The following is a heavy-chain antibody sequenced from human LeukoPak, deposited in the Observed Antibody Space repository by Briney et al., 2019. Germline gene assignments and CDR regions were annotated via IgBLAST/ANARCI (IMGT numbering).Heavy chain of an antibody. J-gene: IGHJ4*02. CDR3: ARHGSISVAGFY. CDR1: GYSISSGYC. CDR2: IYHSGST. Sequence: SETLSLTCAVSGYSISSGYCWGWIRQPPGKGLEWIGSIYHSGSTYYNPSLKSRVTISVDTSKNQFSLKLSSVTAADTAVYYCARHGSISVAGFYWGQGTLVTVSS. D-gene: IGHD6-19*01. V-gene: IGHV4-38-2*01.